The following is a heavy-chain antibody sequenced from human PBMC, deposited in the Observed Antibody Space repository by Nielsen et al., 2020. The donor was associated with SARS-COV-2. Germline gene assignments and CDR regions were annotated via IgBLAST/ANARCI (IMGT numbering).Heavy chain of an antibody. V-gene: IGHV1-18*01. Sequence: ASVKVSCKASGYTFTSYGISWVRQAPGQGLEWMGWISAYNGNTNYAQKLQGRVTMTTDTSTSTAYMELRSLRSDDTAVYYCARAMAYYYDSSGYYFPIDYWGQGTLVTVSS. CDR3: ARAMAYYYDSSGYYFPIDY. CDR1: GYTFTSYG. J-gene: IGHJ4*02. CDR2: ISAYNGNT. D-gene: IGHD3-22*01.